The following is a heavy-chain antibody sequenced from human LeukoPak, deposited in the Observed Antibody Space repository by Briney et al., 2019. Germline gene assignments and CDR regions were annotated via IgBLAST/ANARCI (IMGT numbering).Heavy chain of an antibody. CDR2: ISDGGGRT. V-gene: IGHV3-23*01. Sequence: GGSLRLSCGASGFTFRTYAMSWVRQAPGKGLEWVSGISDGGGRTFYAESVKGRFTVSRDNSKNTLYLRMSSLRAEDTAIYYCTKNQILDDTGSWYAYWGQGTLVTVSS. CDR1: GFTFRTYA. CDR3: TKNQILDDTGSWYAY. J-gene: IGHJ4*02. D-gene: IGHD6-13*01.